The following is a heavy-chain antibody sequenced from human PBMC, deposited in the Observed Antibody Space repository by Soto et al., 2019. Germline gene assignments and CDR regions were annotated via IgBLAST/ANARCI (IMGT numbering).Heavy chain of an antibody. CDR2: ISAYNGKR. CDR1: GYPFTSYG. Sequence: QGQLLQSGDEVKTPGASVRVSCRASGYPFTSYGISWVRQAPGQGLEWVAWISAYNGKRDTAQKFQGRVTMTLDTSTDTAHMELGDLTSADTAVYSCARGRIVASIHDAFEIWGQGTKVTVSS. D-gene: IGHD5-12*01. V-gene: IGHV1-18*01. CDR3: ARGRIVASIHDAFEI. J-gene: IGHJ3*02.